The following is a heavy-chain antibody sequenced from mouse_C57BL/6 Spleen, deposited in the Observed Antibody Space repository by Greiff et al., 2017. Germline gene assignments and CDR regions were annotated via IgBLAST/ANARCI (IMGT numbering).Heavy chain of an antibody. J-gene: IGHJ3*01. Sequence: QVQLQQSGAELVKPGASVKISCKASGYAFSSYWMNWVKQRPGKGLEWIGQIYPGDGDTNYNGKFKGKATLTADKSSSTAYMQLSSLTSEDSAVYFCARSENYDYDSVFAYWGQGTLVTVSA. CDR1: GYAFSSYW. D-gene: IGHD2-4*01. V-gene: IGHV1-80*01. CDR3: ARSENYDYDSVFAY. CDR2: IYPGDGDT.